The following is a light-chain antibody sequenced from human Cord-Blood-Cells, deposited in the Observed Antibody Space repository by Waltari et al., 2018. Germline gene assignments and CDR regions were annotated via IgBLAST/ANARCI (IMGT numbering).Light chain of an antibody. CDR1: QSVSSY. CDR2: DAS. J-gene: IGKJ5*01. Sequence: EIVLTQSPATLSLYPGERATLSCRASQSVSSYLAWYQQKPGQAPRLLIYDASNRATGTPARFSGSGSGTDFTLTISSLEPEDCAVYYCQQRSNWITFGQGTRLEIK. CDR3: QQRSNWIT. V-gene: IGKV3-11*01.